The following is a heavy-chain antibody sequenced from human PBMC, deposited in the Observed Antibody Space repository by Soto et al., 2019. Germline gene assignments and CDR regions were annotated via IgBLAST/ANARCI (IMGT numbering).Heavy chain of an antibody. CDR2: INHSGST. J-gene: IGHJ4*02. Sequence: GYCCGRISHNPGSGLEWIGEINHSGSTNYNPSLKSRVTISVDASKNQFCLKLSSVTAADTAVYYCARVRRLIRVGRSLSYLDYWVQGTLVTGSS. D-gene: IGHD3-10*01. V-gene: IGHV4-34*01. CDR1: GYC. CDR3: ARVRRLIRVGRSLSYLDY.